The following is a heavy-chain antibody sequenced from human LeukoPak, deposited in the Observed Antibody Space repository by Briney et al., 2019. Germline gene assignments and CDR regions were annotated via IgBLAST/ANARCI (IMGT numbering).Heavy chain of an antibody. CDR2: IYYSGST. V-gene: IGHV4-59*01. Sequence: SETLSLTCTVSGGSISSYYWSWIRQPPGKGLEWIGYIYYSGSTNYNPSLKSRVTISVDTSKNQFSLKLSSVTAADTAVYYCAGVVCSENLLLIPDYYYYMDVWGKGTTVTVSS. J-gene: IGHJ6*03. D-gene: IGHD3-10*01. CDR3: AGVVCSENLLLIPDYYYYMDV. CDR1: GGSISSYY.